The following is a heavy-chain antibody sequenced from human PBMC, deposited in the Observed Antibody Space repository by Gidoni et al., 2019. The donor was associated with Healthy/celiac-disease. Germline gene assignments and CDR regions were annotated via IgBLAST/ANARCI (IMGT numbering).Heavy chain of an antibody. J-gene: IGHJ6*02. CDR3: AKWGPRRGRYLPADYYYYGMDV. V-gene: IGHV3-23*01. CDR1: GFTFSSYA. D-gene: IGHD3-10*01. CDR2: MSGSGGST. Sequence: EVPLLESGGGLVQPGGSLRLSRAASGFTFSSYASSWVRQAPGKGLEWVSAMSGSGGSTYYADSVKGRFTISRDNSKNTLYRQMNSLRAEDTAVYYCAKWGPRRGRYLPADYYYYGMDVWGQGTTVTVSS.